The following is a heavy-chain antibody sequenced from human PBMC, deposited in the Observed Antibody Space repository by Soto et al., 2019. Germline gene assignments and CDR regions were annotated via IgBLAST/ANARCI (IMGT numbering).Heavy chain of an antibody. Sequence: SETLSLTCTVSGGSISSSSYYWGWIRQPPGKGLEWIGSIYYSGSTYYNPSLKSRVTISVDTSKNQFSLKLSSVTAADTAVYYCARRGYYDFRSGLMDNSPPFDYWGQGTLVTVSS. CDR2: IYYSGST. V-gene: IGHV4-39*01. CDR1: GGSISSSSYY. J-gene: IGHJ4*02. CDR3: ARRGYYDFRSGLMDNSPPFDY. D-gene: IGHD3-3*01.